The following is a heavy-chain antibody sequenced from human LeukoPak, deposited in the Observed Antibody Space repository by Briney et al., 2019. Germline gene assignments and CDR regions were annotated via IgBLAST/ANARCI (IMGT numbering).Heavy chain of an antibody. Sequence: SETLSLTCTVSGGPLTFYYWTWMRQPPGKGLEWIGYIYYSGNTYYNPSLKSRVTISVDTSKNQFSLKLSSTTAADTAMYFCVRHVRADSSGHADAFDIWGQGTMVTVSS. J-gene: IGHJ3*02. CDR1: GGPLTFYY. CDR2: IYYSGNT. V-gene: IGHV4-59*08. D-gene: IGHD3-22*01. CDR3: VRHVRADSSGHADAFDI.